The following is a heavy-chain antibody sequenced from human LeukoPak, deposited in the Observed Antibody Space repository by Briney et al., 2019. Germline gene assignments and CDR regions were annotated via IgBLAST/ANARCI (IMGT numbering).Heavy chain of an antibody. CDR2: IYYSGST. Sequence: SQTLSLTCTVSGGSISSGGYYWSWIRQHPGKGLEWIGYIYYSGSTYYNPSLKSRVTISVATSKNQFSLKLSSVTAADTAVYYCARDRPYYYDSSGYHDAFDIWGQGTMVTVSS. V-gene: IGHV4-31*03. D-gene: IGHD3-22*01. J-gene: IGHJ3*02. CDR3: ARDRPYYYDSSGYHDAFDI. CDR1: GGSISSGGYY.